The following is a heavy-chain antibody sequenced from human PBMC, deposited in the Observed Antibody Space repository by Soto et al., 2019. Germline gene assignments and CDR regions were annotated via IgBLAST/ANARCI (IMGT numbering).Heavy chain of an antibody. D-gene: IGHD3-3*02. CDR1: GFTFSSYE. CDR3: ARDRLSMVADITYFFDY. CDR2: ISTSSGAI. V-gene: IGHV3-48*03. Sequence: GRSLRLSCEGSGFTFSSYEMNWVRQAPGKGLEWISYISTSSGAIFYADSVKGRFTISRDNSKNSLYLQMNSLRAEDTAVYYCARDRLSMVADITYFFDYWGQGTPVTVS. J-gene: IGHJ4*02.